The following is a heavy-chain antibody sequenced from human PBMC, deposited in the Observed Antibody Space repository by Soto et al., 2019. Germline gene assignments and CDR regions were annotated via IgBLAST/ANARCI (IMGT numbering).Heavy chain of an antibody. CDR3: ARGPRVTPFNWFDP. J-gene: IGHJ5*02. Sequence: QVQLQQWGAGLLKPSESLSLTCAVYGGSFSGYYWSWIRQPPGKGLEWIGEINHSGSTNYNPSLKSRVTISVDTSNNQFYLKPSSVTAADTAVYYCARGPRVTPFNWFDPWGQGTLVTVSS. V-gene: IGHV4-34*01. CDR2: INHSGST. D-gene: IGHD4-4*01. CDR1: GGSFSGYY.